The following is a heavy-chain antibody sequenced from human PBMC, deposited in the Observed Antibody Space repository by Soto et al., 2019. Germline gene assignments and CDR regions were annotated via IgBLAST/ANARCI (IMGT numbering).Heavy chain of an antibody. Sequence: LRLSCAASGFTFSSYWMSWVRQAPGKGLEWVANIKQDGSEKYYVDSVKGRFTISRDNAKNSLYLQMNSLRAEDTAVYYCARRRLAARGWFDPWGQGTLVTVSS. CDR2: IKQDGSEK. CDR1: GFTFSSYW. V-gene: IGHV3-7*03. CDR3: ARRRLAARGWFDP. D-gene: IGHD6-6*01. J-gene: IGHJ5*02.